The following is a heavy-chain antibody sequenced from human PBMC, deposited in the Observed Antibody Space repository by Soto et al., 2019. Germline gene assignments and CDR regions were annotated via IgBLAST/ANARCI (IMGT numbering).Heavy chain of an antibody. CDR1: GFTFTSSA. V-gene: IGHV1-58*01. CDR3: AAVSYCSGGSCYSYYFDY. D-gene: IGHD2-15*01. CDR2: IVVGSGNT. J-gene: IGHJ4*02. Sequence: SVKVSCRASGFTFTSSAVQWVRQARGQRLEWIGWIVVGSGNTNYAQKFQERVTITRDMSTSTAYMELSSLRSEDTAVYYCAAVSYCSGGSCYSYYFDYWGQGTLVTVSS.